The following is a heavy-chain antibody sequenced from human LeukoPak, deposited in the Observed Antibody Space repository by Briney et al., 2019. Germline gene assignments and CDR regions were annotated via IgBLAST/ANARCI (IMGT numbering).Heavy chain of an antibody. CDR1: GFTFSSYG. CDR2: IWYDGSNK. V-gene: IGHV3-33*01. J-gene: IGHJ4*02. D-gene: IGHD3-10*01. CDR3: AREVRGVAPGDY. Sequence: GGSLRLSCAASGFTFSSYGVHWVRQAPGKGLEWVAVIWYDGSNKYYADSVKGRFTISRDNSKNTLYLQMNSLRAEDTAVYYCAREVRGVAPGDYWGQGTLVTVSS.